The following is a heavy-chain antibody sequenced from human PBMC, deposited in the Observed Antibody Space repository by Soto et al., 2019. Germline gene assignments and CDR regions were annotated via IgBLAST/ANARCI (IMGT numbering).Heavy chain of an antibody. J-gene: IGHJ4*02. D-gene: IGHD6-13*01. CDR1: GDSVSSNSAA. CDR3: AKERGSSWSLPFDY. V-gene: IGHV6-1*01. CDR2: TYYRSKWYN. Sequence: SKTLSLTCAISGDSVSSNSAAWNWIRQSPSRGLEWLGRTYYRSKWYNDYAVSVKSRMTINPDTSKNQFSLQLNSVTPEDTAMYYCAKERGSSWSLPFDYWGQGTLVTVSS.